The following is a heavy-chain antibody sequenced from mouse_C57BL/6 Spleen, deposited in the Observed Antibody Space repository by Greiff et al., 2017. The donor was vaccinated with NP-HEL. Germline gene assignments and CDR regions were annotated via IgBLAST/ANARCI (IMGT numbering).Heavy chain of an antibody. CDR3: ARRMDY. Sequence: EVKLVESGGGLVKPGGSLKLSCAASGFTFSDYGMHWVRQAPEKGLEWVAYISSGSSTIYYADTVKGRFTISRDNAKTTLFLQRTSLRSVDTATCYCARRMDYWGQGTSVTVSS. J-gene: IGHJ4*01. V-gene: IGHV5-17*01. CDR1: GFTFSDYG. CDR2: ISSGSSTI.